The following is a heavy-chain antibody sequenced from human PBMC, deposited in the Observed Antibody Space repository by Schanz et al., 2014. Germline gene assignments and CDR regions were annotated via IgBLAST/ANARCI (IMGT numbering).Heavy chain of an antibody. CDR3: AASSGWHPSTDY. Sequence: VHLLESGGGLVEPGGSLRLSCAASGFSFSDYYMSWIRQAPGKGLEWISYISDSGTYTNYADSVKGRFTISRDNAKSSLYLQMNSLRVEDTAVYYCAASSGWHPSTDYWGQGTLGTVSS. V-gene: IGHV3-11*03. J-gene: IGHJ4*02. D-gene: IGHD6-19*01. CDR2: ISDSGTYT. CDR1: GFSFSDYY.